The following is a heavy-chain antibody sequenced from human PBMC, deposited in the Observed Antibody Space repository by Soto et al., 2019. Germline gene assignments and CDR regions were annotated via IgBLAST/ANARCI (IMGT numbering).Heavy chain of an antibody. D-gene: IGHD6-13*01. CDR1: GYTFTSYA. V-gene: IGHV1-3*01. CDR2: INAGNGNT. Sequence: VASVKVSCKASGYTFTSYAMHWVRQAPGQRLEWMGWINAGNGNTKYSQKFQGRVTITRDTSASTAYMELSSLRSEDTAVYYCARWGIAAAAAAFDYWGQGTLVTGSS. CDR3: ARWGIAAAAAAFDY. J-gene: IGHJ4*02.